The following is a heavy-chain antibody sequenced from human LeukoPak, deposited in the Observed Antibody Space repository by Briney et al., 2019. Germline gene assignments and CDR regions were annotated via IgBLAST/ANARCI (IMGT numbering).Heavy chain of an antibody. CDR2: IYSGAGT. Sequence: GGSLRLSCAASGFTVNSNYMSWVRQAPGKGLEWVSVIYSGAGTYYADAVKGRFTISRDNSKNTLYLHMNSLRAEDTAVYYCARSGGGDYYYYMDVWGKGTTVTVSS. J-gene: IGHJ6*03. CDR3: ARSGGGDYYYYMDV. CDR1: GFTVNSNY. V-gene: IGHV3-53*01. D-gene: IGHD3-16*01.